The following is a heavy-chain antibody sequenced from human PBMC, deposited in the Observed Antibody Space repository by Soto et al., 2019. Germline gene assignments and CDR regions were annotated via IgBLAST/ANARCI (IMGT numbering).Heavy chain of an antibody. D-gene: IGHD6-19*01. CDR3: ARIHWSQSSLDY. Sequence: SETLSLTCAVYGGSFSSYFWNWVRQPPGKGLERIGEVTPSGRSNYNPSLKSRLTLSMDSSQTQFSLKLTSVTAADSAVYYCARIHWSQSSLDYWGRGILVTVSS. V-gene: IGHV4-34*01. J-gene: IGHJ4*02. CDR1: GGSFSSYF. CDR2: VTPSGRS.